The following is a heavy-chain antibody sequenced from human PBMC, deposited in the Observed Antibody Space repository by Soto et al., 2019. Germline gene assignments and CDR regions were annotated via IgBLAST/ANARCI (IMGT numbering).Heavy chain of an antibody. CDR2: TNEDGSTI. Sequence: EVQLVESGGGLVQPGGSLRLSCAASGFTFSSYWMHWVRQAPGKGLVWVSRTNEDGSTINYADSVKGRFTISRDNAKKTLYREMNGRRAEDTAVYYCTRGVGGRGGYWGPGTLVTVSS. CDR3: TRGVGGRGGY. V-gene: IGHV3-74*01. J-gene: IGHJ4*02. CDR1: GFTFSSYW. D-gene: IGHD3-16*01.